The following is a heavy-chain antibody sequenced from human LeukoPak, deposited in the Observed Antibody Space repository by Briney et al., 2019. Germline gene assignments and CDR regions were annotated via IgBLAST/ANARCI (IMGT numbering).Heavy chain of an antibody. CDR3: ARSGYSYGYYYYGMDV. CDR1: GYTFTSYG. Sequence: GASVKVSCKASGYTFTSYGISWVRQAPGQGLEWMGWISAYNGNTNYAQKLQGRVTMTTDTSTSTAYMELRSLRSDDTAVYYCARSGYSYGYYYYGMDVWGQGTTVTVSS. D-gene: IGHD5-18*01. CDR2: ISAYNGNT. J-gene: IGHJ6*02. V-gene: IGHV1-18*01.